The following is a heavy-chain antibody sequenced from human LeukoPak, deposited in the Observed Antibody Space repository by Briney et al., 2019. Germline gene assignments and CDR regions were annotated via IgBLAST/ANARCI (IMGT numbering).Heavy chain of an antibody. CDR3: AKDLEEYGDYEHYHYGMDV. V-gene: IGHV3-30*02. J-gene: IGHJ6*02. D-gene: IGHD4-17*01. CDR2: NE. Sequence: NEYYTASVKGRFTISRDNSKNTVYLQMNSLRAEDTAVYYCAKDLEEYGDYEHYHYGMDVWGQGTTVTVSS.